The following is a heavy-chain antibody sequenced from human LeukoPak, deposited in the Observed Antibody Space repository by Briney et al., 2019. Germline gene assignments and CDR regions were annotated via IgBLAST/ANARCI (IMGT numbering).Heavy chain of an antibody. Sequence: GGSLRLSCAASGFTLSSYEMNWVRQAPGKGLEWVSYISSSGSTKYYVDSVKGRFTISRDNAKNSLYLQMNSLRAEDTAVYYCARDGDLAPDVPFDYWGQGTLVTVSS. D-gene: IGHD7-27*01. CDR1: GFTLSSYE. CDR2: ISSSGSTK. CDR3: ARDGDLAPDVPFDY. V-gene: IGHV3-48*03. J-gene: IGHJ4*02.